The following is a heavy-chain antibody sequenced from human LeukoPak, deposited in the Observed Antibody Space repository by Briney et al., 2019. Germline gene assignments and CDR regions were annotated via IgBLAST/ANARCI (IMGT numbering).Heavy chain of an antibody. CDR3: AREANDSWSGPHYSDY. Sequence: SETLSLTCTVSGGSISSYYWSWIRQPPGKGLEWIGYIYYSGSTNCNPSLKSRVTISVDTSKNQFSLKLSSVTAADTAVYYCAREANDSWSGPHYSDYWGQGTLVTVSS. CDR1: GGSISSYY. CDR2: IYYSGST. D-gene: IGHD3-3*01. J-gene: IGHJ4*02. V-gene: IGHV4-59*01.